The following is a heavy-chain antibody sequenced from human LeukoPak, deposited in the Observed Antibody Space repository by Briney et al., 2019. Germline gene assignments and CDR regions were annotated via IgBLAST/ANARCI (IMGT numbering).Heavy chain of an antibody. CDR1: GFTFSSYA. V-gene: IGHV3-23*01. CDR3: AKDPRTGTTFSATAAFDI. CDR2: ISGSGGST. D-gene: IGHD1-7*01. J-gene: IGHJ3*02. Sequence: NPGESLRLSCAASGFTFSSYAMSWVRQAPGKGLEWVSAISGSGGSTYYADSVKGRFTISRDNSKNTPYLQMNSLRAEDTAVYYCAKDPRTGTTFSATAAFDIWGQGTMVTVSS.